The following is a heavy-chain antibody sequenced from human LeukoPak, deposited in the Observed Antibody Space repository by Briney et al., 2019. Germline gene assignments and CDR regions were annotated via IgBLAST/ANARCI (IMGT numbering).Heavy chain of an antibody. D-gene: IGHD3-22*01. Sequence: ASVKVSCKASGGTFSSYAISWVRQAPGQGLEWMGGIIPIFGTANYAQKFQGRVTITADESTSTAYMELSSLRSEDTAVYYCARDGSRYDSSGYFDYWGQGTLVTVSS. V-gene: IGHV1-69*13. J-gene: IGHJ4*02. CDR2: IIPIFGTA. CDR3: ARDGSRYDSSGYFDY. CDR1: GGTFSSYA.